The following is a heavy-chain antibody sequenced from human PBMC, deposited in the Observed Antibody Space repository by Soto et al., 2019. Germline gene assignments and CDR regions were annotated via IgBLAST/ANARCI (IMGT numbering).Heavy chain of an antibody. D-gene: IGHD3-9*01. CDR2: ISSSSSYI. V-gene: IGHV3-21*01. J-gene: IGHJ6*02. Sequence: PGGSLRLSCAASGFTFSSYSMNWVRQAPGKGLEWVSSISSSSSYIYYADSVKGRFTISRDNAKNSLYLQMNSLRAEDTAVYYCARDSLRYFDWLLRYGMDVWGQGTTVTVSS. CDR3: ARDSLRYFDWLLRYGMDV. CDR1: GFTFSSYS.